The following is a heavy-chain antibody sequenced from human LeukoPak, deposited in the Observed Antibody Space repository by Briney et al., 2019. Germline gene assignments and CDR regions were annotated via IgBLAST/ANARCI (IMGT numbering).Heavy chain of an antibody. V-gene: IGHV3-30*04. J-gene: IGHJ4*02. Sequence: GGSLRLSCAASGFTFSSYAMHWVRQAPGKGLEWVTVISYDASDKDYADSVKGRFTISRDNSKNTLYLQMSSLRAEDTAVYYCAKGNPYSSSSADYWGQGTLVTVSS. CDR1: GFTFSSYA. D-gene: IGHD6-6*01. CDR2: ISYDASDK. CDR3: AKGNPYSSSSADY.